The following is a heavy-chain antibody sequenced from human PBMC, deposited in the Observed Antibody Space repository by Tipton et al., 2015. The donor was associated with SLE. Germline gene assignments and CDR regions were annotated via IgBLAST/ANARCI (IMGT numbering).Heavy chain of an antibody. J-gene: IGHJ4*02. Sequence: TLSLTCTVSGDSISSHYWSWIRQSPGKGLEWIGYVYDNGGTNYNPSLKSRATISKDTSNNQFSLKLISVTAADTAVYYCARDNGGYGDFDYWGQGTLVTVSS. CDR1: GDSISSHY. CDR2: VYDNGGT. CDR3: ARDNGGYGDFDY. V-gene: IGHV4-59*11. D-gene: IGHD1-1*01.